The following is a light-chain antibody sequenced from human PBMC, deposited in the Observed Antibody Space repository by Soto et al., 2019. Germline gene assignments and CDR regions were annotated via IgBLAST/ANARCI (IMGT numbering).Light chain of an antibody. CDR2: VAS. CDR1: QSVNSY. J-gene: IGKJ4*01. Sequence: EIVMTQSPVTLSVSPGDRATLSCRASQSVNSYLAWYQQKPGQTPKLLIYVASTWATGIPARFSGSGSGTEFTLTISSLQPEDFAIYYCQQYNVWPLTFGEGTKVEIK. CDR3: QQYNVWPLT. V-gene: IGKV3-15*01.